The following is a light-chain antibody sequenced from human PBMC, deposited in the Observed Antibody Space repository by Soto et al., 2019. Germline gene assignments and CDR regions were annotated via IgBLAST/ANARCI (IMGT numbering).Light chain of an antibody. CDR3: QQYNNWPPPLT. CDR2: GAS. Sequence: EIVMTQSPATLSVSPGERATLSCRASQRVSRNLACYQQKPGQAPRLLIYGASTRATGIPARFSGSGSGTEFTLTISSLQSEDFAVYYCQQYNNWPPPLTFGGGTKVEIK. CDR1: QRVSRN. V-gene: IGKV3-15*01. J-gene: IGKJ4*01.